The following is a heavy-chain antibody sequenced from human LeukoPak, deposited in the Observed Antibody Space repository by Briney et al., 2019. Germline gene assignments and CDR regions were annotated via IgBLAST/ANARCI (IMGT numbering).Heavy chain of an antibody. D-gene: IGHD6-6*01. V-gene: IGHV3-21*01. Sequence: GSXXXSYSMNWVRQAPGKGLEWVSSISSSSSYIYYADSVKGRFTISRDNAKNSLYLQMNSLRAEDTAVYYCARDGSSVPYNWFDHWGQGTLVTVSS. CDR2: ISSSSSYI. J-gene: IGHJ5*02. CDR1: GSXXXSYS. CDR3: ARDGSSVPYNWFDH.